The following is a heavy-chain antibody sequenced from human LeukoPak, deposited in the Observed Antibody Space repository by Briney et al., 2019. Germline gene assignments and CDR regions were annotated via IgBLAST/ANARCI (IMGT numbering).Heavy chain of an antibody. D-gene: IGHD5-24*01. J-gene: IGHJ4*02. CDR3: ARSRVLDY. CDR2: IYVGGST. CDR1: GFSVSSNY. Sequence: GGSLRLSCAASGFSVSSNYLSWVRQAPGKGLEWVSVIYVGGSTYYADSVKGRFTISRDNSKNTLYLQMNSLRAEDTAVYCCARSRVLDYWGQGTLVTVSS. V-gene: IGHV3-53*01.